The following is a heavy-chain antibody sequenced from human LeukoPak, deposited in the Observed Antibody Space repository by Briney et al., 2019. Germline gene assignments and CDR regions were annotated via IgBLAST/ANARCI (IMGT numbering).Heavy chain of an antibody. V-gene: IGHV3-23*01. D-gene: IGHD3-10*01. Sequence: GGSLRLSCAASGFTFSSYAMSWVRQAPGKGLEWVSAISGSGGSTYYADSVKGRFTISRDNSKNTLYLQMNSLRAEDTAAYYCATHWGFGVLFPYNWFDPWGQGTLVTVS. J-gene: IGHJ5*02. CDR2: ISGSGGST. CDR1: GFTFSSYA. CDR3: ATHWGFGVLFPYNWFDP.